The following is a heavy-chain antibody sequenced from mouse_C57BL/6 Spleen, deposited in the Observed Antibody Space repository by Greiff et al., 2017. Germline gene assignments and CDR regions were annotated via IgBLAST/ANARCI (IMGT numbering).Heavy chain of an antibody. V-gene: IGHV14-4*01. J-gene: IGHJ3*01. CDR2: IDPGNGDT. Sequence: EVQLQQSGAELVRPGASVKLSCTASGFNIKDDYMHWVKQRPEQGLEWIGWIDPGNGDTEYASKFQGKATITADTSSNTAYLQLSSLTSEDTAVYYCTTTATGAYWGQGTLVTVSA. CDR1: GFNIKDDY. CDR3: TTTATGAY.